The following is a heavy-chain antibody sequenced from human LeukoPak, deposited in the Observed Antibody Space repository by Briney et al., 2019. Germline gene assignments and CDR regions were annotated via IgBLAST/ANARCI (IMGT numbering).Heavy chain of an antibody. Sequence: SVKVSCKASGGTFSSYAISWVRQAPGQGLEWMGGIIPIFGTANYAQKFQGRVTITADESTSTAYMELSSLRSEDTAVYYCARGRMDYYGSGSYSPYYYYYMDVWGKGTTVTISS. D-gene: IGHD3-10*01. V-gene: IGHV1-69*13. CDR2: IIPIFGTA. CDR1: GGTFSSYA. CDR3: ARGRMDYYGSGSYSPYYYYYMDV. J-gene: IGHJ6*03.